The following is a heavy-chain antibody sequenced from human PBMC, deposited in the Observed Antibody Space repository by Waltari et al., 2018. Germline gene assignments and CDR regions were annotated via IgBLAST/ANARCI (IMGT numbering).Heavy chain of an antibody. CDR1: GFTFGDSA. V-gene: IGHV3-49*03. CDR2: IRSKAYGGTT. D-gene: IGHD6-19*01. J-gene: IGHJ4*02. Sequence: EVQLVESGGGLVQPGRSLRLSCTASGFTFGDSAISWFSQAPGKGREWVGFIRSKAYGGTTEYAASVKGRFTISRDDSKSIAYLQMNSLKTEDTAVYYCTRDYGTVAGVYYFDYWGQGTLVTVSS. CDR3: TRDYGTVAGVYYFDY.